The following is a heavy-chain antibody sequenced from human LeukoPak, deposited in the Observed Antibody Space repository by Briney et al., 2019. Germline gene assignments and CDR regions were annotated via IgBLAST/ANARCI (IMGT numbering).Heavy chain of an antibody. CDR2: ISAYNGNT. Sequence: GASVKVSCKASGYTFTSYGISWVRQAPGQGLEWMGWISAYNGNTNYAQKLQGRVTMTTDTSTSTAYMELSSLRSEDTAVYYCARRNYGSGSYSGVRWFDPWGQGTLVTVSS. D-gene: IGHD3-10*01. CDR3: ARRNYGSGSYSGVRWFDP. V-gene: IGHV1-18*01. CDR1: GYTFTSYG. J-gene: IGHJ5*02.